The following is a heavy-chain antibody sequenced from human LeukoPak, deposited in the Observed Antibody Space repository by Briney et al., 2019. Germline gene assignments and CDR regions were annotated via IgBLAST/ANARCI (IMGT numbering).Heavy chain of an antibody. CDR1: GFPFSNYW. Sequence: PGGSLRLSCAASGFPFSNYWMHWVRQAPGKGLVWVSHIKNDGSSTSYADSVKGRFTISRDNAKNTVYLQMNSLRDEDTAVYYCARARYDSRLPVDPWGQGTLVTVSS. CDR3: ARARYDSRLPVDP. CDR2: IKNDGSST. V-gene: IGHV3-74*01. D-gene: IGHD3-3*01. J-gene: IGHJ5*02.